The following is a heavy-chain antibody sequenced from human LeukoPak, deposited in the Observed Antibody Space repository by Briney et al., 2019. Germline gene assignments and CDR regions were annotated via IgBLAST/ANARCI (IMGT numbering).Heavy chain of an antibody. Sequence: GASVKVSCKASGYIFTSYGISWVRQAPGQGLEWMAWISTNNGNTNYAQKFQDRVTLTTDTSTSTAYMELRSLRSDDTAVYYCARDGPTWESLTDFWGQGTLVTVSS. CDR2: ISTNNGNT. CDR1: GYIFTSYG. D-gene: IGHD1-26*01. J-gene: IGHJ4*02. CDR3: ARDGPTWESLTDF. V-gene: IGHV1-18*01.